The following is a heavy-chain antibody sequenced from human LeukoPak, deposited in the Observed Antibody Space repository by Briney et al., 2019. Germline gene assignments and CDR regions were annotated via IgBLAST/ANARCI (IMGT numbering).Heavy chain of an antibody. CDR2: ISGTGGTT. V-gene: IGHV3-23*01. CDR3: AKSSPRPGDR. CDR1: GFTFSNYA. D-gene: IGHD6-6*01. Sequence: GGSLRLSCAASGFTFSNYAMSWVRQAPGKGLEWVSGISGTGGTTYYVDSVKGRFTISRDNSKNTLFLQMNSLRADDTAVYYYAKSSPRPGDRWGQGTLVIVSS. J-gene: IGHJ5*02.